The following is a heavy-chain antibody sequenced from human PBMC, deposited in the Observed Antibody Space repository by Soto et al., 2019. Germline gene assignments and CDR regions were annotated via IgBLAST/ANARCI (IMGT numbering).Heavy chain of an antibody. CDR1: GFTFSGYW. CDR2: IKQDGSEK. Sequence: FRLSCSVSGFTFSGYWMSWVRQAPGKGLEGVANIKQDGSEKYYVDSVKGRFPISRDNAKNSLYLQMNSLRVEDTAVYYCARGYYGMDVWGQGTTVTVSS. J-gene: IGHJ6*02. CDR3: ARGYYGMDV. V-gene: IGHV3-7*01.